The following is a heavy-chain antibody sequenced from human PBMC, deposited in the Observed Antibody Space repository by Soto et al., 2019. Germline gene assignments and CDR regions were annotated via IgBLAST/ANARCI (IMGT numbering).Heavy chain of an antibody. CDR2: ITSGSSFI. CDR1: GFTFSDYT. J-gene: IGHJ4*01. V-gene: IGHV3-21*01. CDR3: VQGLTPRI. Sequence: EVQLVEAGGGLVKPGGSPRLSCAASGFTFSDYTMSWVRQAPGKGLEWVSSITSGSSFIYYADSVKGRLTISRDDAKNSRYLQMNSLRAEDTAVYYWVQGLTPRIWGHGTLVTVSS. D-gene: IGHD3-10*01.